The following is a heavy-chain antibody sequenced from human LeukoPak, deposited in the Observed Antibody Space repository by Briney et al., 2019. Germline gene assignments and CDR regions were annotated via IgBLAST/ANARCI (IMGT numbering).Heavy chain of an antibody. CDR1: GXTFSSYA. Sequence: GGSLRLSCAASGXTFSSYAMTWVRQAPGKGLEWVSTISGSGGSTYYADSVKGRVTISGDNSKSTLYLQMNSLRAEDTAVYYCAKDMGVIVATTINWFDPWGQGTLVIVSS. CDR3: AKDMGVIVATTINWFDP. J-gene: IGHJ5*02. V-gene: IGHV3-23*01. CDR2: ISGSGGST. D-gene: IGHD5-12*01.